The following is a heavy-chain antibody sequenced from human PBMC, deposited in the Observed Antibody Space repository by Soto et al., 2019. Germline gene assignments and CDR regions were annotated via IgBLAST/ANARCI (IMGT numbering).Heavy chain of an antibody. J-gene: IGHJ3*02. Sequence: QVQLVESGGGVVQPGSSLRLSCAASGFTFSSYAMHWVRQAPGKGLEWGAVISYDGSNKYYADSVKGRFTISRDNSKNTLYLQMNSLRAEDTAVYYCARGLLPYGDYTAGDAFDIWGQGTMVTVSS. CDR1: GFTFSSYA. D-gene: IGHD4-17*01. V-gene: IGHV3-30-3*01. CDR2: ISYDGSNK. CDR3: ARGLLPYGDYTAGDAFDI.